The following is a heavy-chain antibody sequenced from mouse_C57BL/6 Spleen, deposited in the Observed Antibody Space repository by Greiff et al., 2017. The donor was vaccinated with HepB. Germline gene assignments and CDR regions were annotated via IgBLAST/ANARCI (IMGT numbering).Heavy chain of an antibody. Sequence: VQLQQSGAELVKPGASVKMSCKASGYTFTSYWITWVKQRPGQGLEWIGDIYPGSGSTNYNEKFKGKATLTVDTSSSTAYMQLSSLTSEDSAVYYGARRGYDYDVSPFDYWGQGTTLTVSS. D-gene: IGHD2-4*01. J-gene: IGHJ2*01. CDR2: IYPGSGST. CDR3: ARRGYDYDVSPFDY. V-gene: IGHV1-55*01. CDR1: GYTFTSYW.